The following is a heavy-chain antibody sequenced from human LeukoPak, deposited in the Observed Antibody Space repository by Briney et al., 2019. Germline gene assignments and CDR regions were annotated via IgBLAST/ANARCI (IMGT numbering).Heavy chain of an antibody. V-gene: IGHV4-39*01. CDR1: GGSISSNNYN. Sequence: SETLSLTCTVSGGSISSNNYNWGWIRQPPGKGLEWIGNIYYSGSTYYNPSLKSRVTISVDTSKNQFSLKLSSVTAADTAVYYCARPSSYGAWGQGTLVTVSS. D-gene: IGHD4/OR15-4a*01. CDR2: IYYSGST. J-gene: IGHJ5*02. CDR3: ARPSSYGA.